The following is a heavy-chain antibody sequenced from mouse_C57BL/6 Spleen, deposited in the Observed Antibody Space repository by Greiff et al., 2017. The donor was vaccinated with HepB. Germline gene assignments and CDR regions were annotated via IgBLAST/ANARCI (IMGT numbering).Heavy chain of an antibody. CDR3: TRRLGSYFDY. CDR1: GYTFTDYE. J-gene: IGHJ2*01. V-gene: IGHV1-15*01. D-gene: IGHD1-2*01. Sequence: VKLQQSGAELVRPGASVTLSCKASGYTFTDYEMHWVKQTPVHGLEWIGAIDPETGGTAYNQKFKGKAILTADKSSSTAYMELRSLTSEDSAVYYCTRRLGSYFDYWGQGTTLTVSS. CDR2: IDPETGGT.